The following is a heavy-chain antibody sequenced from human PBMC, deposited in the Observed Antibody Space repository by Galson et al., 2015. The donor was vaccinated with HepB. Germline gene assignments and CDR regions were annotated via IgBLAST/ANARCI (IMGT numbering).Heavy chain of an antibody. CDR1: GDSVSSNSAA. J-gene: IGHJ6*02. CDR3: ARDGGPWGGCSSTSCVNYYYYYGMDV. D-gene: IGHD2-2*01. Sequence: CAISGDSVSSNSAAWNWIRQSPSRGLEWLGRTYYRSKWYNDYAVSVKSRITINPDTSKNQFSLQLNSVTPEDTAVYYCARDGGPWGGCSSTSCVNYYYYYGMDVWGQGTTVTVSS. CDR2: TYYRSKWYN. V-gene: IGHV6-1*01.